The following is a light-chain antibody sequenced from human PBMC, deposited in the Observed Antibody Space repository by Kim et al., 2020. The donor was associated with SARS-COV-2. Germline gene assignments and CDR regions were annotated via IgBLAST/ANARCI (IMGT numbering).Light chain of an antibody. CDR2: DAS. CDR1: QSVSSY. J-gene: IGKJ4*01. CDR3: QQRSDWPLT. Sequence: DIVLTQSPVTLSLSPGERATLSCRASQSVSSYLAWYQQKPGQAPRLLIYDASNRATGIPARFSGSGSGTDFTLTITSLEPEDFAVYYCQQRSDWPLTFGGGTKVDIK. V-gene: IGKV3-11*01.